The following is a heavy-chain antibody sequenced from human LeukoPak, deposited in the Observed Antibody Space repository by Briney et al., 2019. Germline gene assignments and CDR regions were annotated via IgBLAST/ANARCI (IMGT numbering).Heavy chain of an antibody. CDR1: GGSFRGYY. Sequence: PSETLSLTCAVYGGSFRGYYWSWIRQPPGKGLEWIGEINHSGSTNYNPSLKSRVTISVDTSKNQFSLKLSSVTAADTAVYYCARSKRATVTTQYNWFDPWGQGTLVTVSS. V-gene: IGHV4-34*01. D-gene: IGHD4-17*01. J-gene: IGHJ5*02. CDR2: INHSGST. CDR3: ARSKRATVTTQYNWFDP.